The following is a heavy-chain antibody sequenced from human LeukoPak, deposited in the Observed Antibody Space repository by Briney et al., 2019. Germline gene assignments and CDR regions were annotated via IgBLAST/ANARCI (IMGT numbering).Heavy chain of an antibody. CDR2: IYYSGST. Sequence: SETLSLTCTVSGGSISSSSYHWGWIRQPPGKGLEWIGNIYYSGSTYYNPSLKSRVTISGDTSKDQFSLELTSVTAADTAVYYCARGDDDYVWGTGAYFDYWGQGTLVTVSS. CDR3: ARGDDDYVWGTGAYFDY. CDR1: GGSISSSSYH. D-gene: IGHD3-16*01. J-gene: IGHJ4*02. V-gene: IGHV4-39*07.